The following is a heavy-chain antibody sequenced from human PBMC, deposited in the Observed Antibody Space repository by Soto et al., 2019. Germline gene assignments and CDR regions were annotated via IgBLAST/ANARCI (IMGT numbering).Heavy chain of an antibody. CDR3: ARDGDTATFSD. V-gene: IGHV1-2*04. CDR1: GYPFTGYY. D-gene: IGHD5-18*01. Sequence: QVQLVKSGAEVKKPGASVKVSCKASGYPFTGYYMHWVRQAPGQGLEWMGWINPNSGGTNYAQQYQGWVTMTRDTSISTAYMELSRLRSDDTAVYYCARDGDTATFSDWGQRPLVTVSS. CDR2: INPNSGGT. J-gene: IGHJ4*01.